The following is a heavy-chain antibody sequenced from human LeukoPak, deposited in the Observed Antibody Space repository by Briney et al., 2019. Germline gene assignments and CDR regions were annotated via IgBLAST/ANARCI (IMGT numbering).Heavy chain of an antibody. CDR2: LYYDGGT. CDR3: ARYSYGGFYFDY. V-gene: IGHV4-59*08. CDR1: GGSISGYY. D-gene: IGHD5-18*01. J-gene: IGHJ4*02. Sequence: SETLSLTRTVSGGSISGYYWSWLRQPPGKGLEWIGYLYYDGGTTYNPSLKSRVTISLDTSKNQFFLKLSSVTAADTAVYYCARYSYGGFYFDYWGQGTLVTVSS.